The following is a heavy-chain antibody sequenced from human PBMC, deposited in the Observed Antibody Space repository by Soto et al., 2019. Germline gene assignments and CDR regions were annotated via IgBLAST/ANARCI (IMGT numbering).Heavy chain of an antibody. V-gene: IGHV3-23*01. CDR2: ISGSGDSI. CDR1: GFTFSSYA. Sequence: GGSLRLSCAASGFTFSSYAMSWVRQAPGKGLERVSAISGSGDSIYYADSVKGRFTISRDNSKNTLYLQMNSLRAEDTAVYYCAKRALGFSYYFDYWGQGTLVTVSS. CDR3: AKRALGFSYYFDY. J-gene: IGHJ4*02. D-gene: IGHD3-10*01.